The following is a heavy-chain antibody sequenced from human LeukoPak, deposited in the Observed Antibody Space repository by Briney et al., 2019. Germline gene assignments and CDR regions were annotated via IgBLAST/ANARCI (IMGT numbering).Heavy chain of an antibody. CDR1: GGSISSGGYY. CDR3: ARYSSGWSFQH. V-gene: IGHV4-30-4*01. J-gene: IGHJ1*01. Sequence: SETLSLTCTVSGGSISSGGYYWSWLRQHPGKGLEWIGDIYYSGSTYYNPSLKSRVTRSVDTSKNQFSLKLSSVTAADTAVYYCARYSSGWSFQHWGQGTLVTVSS. CDR2: IYYSGST. D-gene: IGHD6-19*01.